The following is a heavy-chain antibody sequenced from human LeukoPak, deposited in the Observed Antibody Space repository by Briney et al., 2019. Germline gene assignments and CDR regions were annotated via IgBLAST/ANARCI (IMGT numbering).Heavy chain of an antibody. Sequence: SETLSLTCTVSGGSISSYYWNWIRQPPGKGLEWIGYIYSSGTTNYNPSLRSRVTISVDKSENQFSLNLYSVTAADTAVYYCARVGYYDSSGYLDYWGQGTQVTVSS. V-gene: IGHV4-59*01. J-gene: IGHJ4*02. CDR2: IYSSGTT. CDR3: ARVGYYDSSGYLDY. CDR1: GGSISSYY. D-gene: IGHD3-22*01.